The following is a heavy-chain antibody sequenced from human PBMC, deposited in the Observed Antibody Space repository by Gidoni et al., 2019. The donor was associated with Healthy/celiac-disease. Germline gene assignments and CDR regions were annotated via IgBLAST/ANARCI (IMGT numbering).Heavy chain of an antibody. CDR3: ARVDIVVVTGFDY. Sequence: EVQLVETGGDLVQPGGSLRLSCAASGLPVSSNYMSWVRPAPGKGLEWVSVIYSGGSTYYADSVKGRFTISRDNSKNTLYLQMNSLRAEDTAVYYCARVDIVVVTGFDYWGQGTLVTVSS. J-gene: IGHJ4*02. CDR1: GLPVSSNY. D-gene: IGHD2-21*02. V-gene: IGHV3-66*01. CDR2: IYSGGST.